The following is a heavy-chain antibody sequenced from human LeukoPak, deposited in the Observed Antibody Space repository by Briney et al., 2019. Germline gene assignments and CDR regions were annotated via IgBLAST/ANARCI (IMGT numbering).Heavy chain of an antibody. Sequence: ASVKVSCKASGYTFTGYYMHWVRQAPGQGLEWMGWSNPNSGGTNYAKKFQGRVTMTRDKSISTAYMELSRLGSDDTAVYYCARERTLTSCYDYWGQGTLVTVSS. J-gene: IGHJ4*02. CDR2: SNPNSGGT. CDR1: GYTFTGYY. V-gene: IGHV1-2*02. CDR3: ARERTLTSCYDY. D-gene: IGHD2-15*01.